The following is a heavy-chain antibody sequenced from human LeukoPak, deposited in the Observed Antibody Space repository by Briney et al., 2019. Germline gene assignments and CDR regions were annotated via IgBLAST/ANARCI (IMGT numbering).Heavy chain of an antibody. D-gene: IGHD3-10*01. J-gene: IGHJ4*02. Sequence: ASVKVSCKASGYTFTSYYMHWVRQAPGQGLEWVGIINPSGGSTSYAQKFQGRVTMTRDMSTSTVYMELSSLRSEDTAVYYCARDRGSGSYYLGPYDYWGQGTLVTVSS. CDR2: INPSGGST. CDR3: ARDRGSGSYYLGPYDY. CDR1: GYTFTSYY. V-gene: IGHV1-46*01.